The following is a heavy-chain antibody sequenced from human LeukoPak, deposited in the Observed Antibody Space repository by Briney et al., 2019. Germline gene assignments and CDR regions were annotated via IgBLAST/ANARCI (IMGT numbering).Heavy chain of an antibody. D-gene: IGHD3-10*01. CDR2: IYSNGNT. V-gene: IGHV4-39*07. J-gene: IGHJ6*02. CDR3: ARHGRIYGSGRKKNYYGMDV. CDR1: GGSISSSGHY. Sequence: PSETLSLTCSVSGGSISSSGHYWGWIRQSPEKGLDWIGSIYSNGNTYYNPSVKSRVTISVDTSKNQFSLKLTSVTAAETAVYYCARHGRIYGSGRKKNYYGMDVWGQGTTVTVSS.